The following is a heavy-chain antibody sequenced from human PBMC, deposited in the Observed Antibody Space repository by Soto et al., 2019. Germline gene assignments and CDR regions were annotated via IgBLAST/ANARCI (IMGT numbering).Heavy chain of an antibody. CDR2: MSVSGGST. Sequence: EVQLLESGGGLVQPGGSLRLSCAASGFTFSSYAMSWVRQAPGKGLEWVSAMSVSGGSTYYADSVKGRSTISRDNSKNTLYLQMNSLRAEDTAVYYCAKVWDMYSSNWFPDYWGQGTLVTVSS. CDR3: AKVWDMYSSNWFPDY. CDR1: GFTFSSYA. J-gene: IGHJ4*02. V-gene: IGHV3-23*01. D-gene: IGHD6-13*01.